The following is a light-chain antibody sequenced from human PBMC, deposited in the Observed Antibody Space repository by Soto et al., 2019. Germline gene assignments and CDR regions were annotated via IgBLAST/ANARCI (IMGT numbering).Light chain of an antibody. CDR2: GAS. Sequence: EIVLTQSPCTLSLSPGKRATLSCRSSQSISSSYLAWYQQRPGQAPRLLIYGASSRATGIPDRFSGSGSGTEFTLTISSLQSEDFAVYYCQQYNNWPPEITVGQGTRLEIK. V-gene: IGKV3-20*01. J-gene: IGKJ5*01. CDR1: QSISSSY. CDR3: QQYNNWPPEIT.